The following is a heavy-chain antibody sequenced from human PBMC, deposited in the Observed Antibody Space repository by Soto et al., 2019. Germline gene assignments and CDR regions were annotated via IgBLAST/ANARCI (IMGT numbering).Heavy chain of an antibody. CDR2: ISSSGGST. Sequence: GGSLRLSCAASGFTFSSYAMSWVRQAPGKGLEWVSAISSSGGSTYYADSVKGRFTISRDNSKNTLYLQMNSLRAEDTAVYYCAKDVDYYDFWSGSGAYYYMDVWGKGTTVTVSS. V-gene: IGHV3-23*01. CDR1: GFTFSSYA. D-gene: IGHD3-3*01. J-gene: IGHJ6*03. CDR3: AKDVDYYDFWSGSGAYYYMDV.